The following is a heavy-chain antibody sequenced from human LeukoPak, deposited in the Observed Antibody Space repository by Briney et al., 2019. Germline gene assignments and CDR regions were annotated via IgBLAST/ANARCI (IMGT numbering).Heavy chain of an antibody. CDR1: GFTFSSYE. D-gene: IGHD5-12*01. CDR2: ISSSGSTI. V-gene: IGHV3-48*03. CDR3: ARDGYSGYDPGDY. J-gene: IGHJ4*02. Sequence: GGSLRLSCAASGFTFSSYEMNWVRQAPGKGLEWASYISSSGSTIYYADSVKGRFTISRDNAKHSLYLQMNSLRAEDTAVYYCARDGYSGYDPGDYWGQGTLVTVSS.